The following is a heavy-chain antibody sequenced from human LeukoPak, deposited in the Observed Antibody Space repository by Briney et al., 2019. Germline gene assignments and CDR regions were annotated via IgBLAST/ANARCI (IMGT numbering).Heavy chain of an antibody. V-gene: IGHV4-59*11. Sequence: SETLSLTCTVSGGSIGSHYWSWIRQPPGKGLEWIGYVFYSGTTNYNPSLKSRVTISVDTSKNQFSLKLSSVTAADTAVYYCARDYYDSRGEAFDIWGLGTMVTVSS. CDR1: GGSIGSHY. CDR3: ARDYYDSRGEAFDI. CDR2: VFYSGTT. J-gene: IGHJ3*02. D-gene: IGHD3-22*01.